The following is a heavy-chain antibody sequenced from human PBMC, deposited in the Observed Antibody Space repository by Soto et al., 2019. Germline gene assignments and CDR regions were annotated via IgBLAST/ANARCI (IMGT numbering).Heavy chain of an antibody. J-gene: IGHJ3*02. V-gene: IGHV3-48*01. CDR2: ISSSSSTI. D-gene: IGHD2-15*01. CDR3: AREGGPKGPLTSYCSGGCCYSGPAFDI. Sequence: GGSLRLSCAASGFTFSSYSMNWVRQAPGKGLEWVSYISSSSSTIYYADPVKGRFTISRDNAKNSLYLQMNSLRAEDTAVYYCAREGGPKGPLTSYCSGGCCYSGPAFDIWGQGTMVTVSS. CDR1: GFTFSSYS.